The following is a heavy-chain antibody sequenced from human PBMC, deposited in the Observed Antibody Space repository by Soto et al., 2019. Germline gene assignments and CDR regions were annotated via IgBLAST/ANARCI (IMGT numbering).Heavy chain of an antibody. Sequence: QVQLQESGPGLVKPSGTLSLTCAVSGGSISSSNWWSWVRQPPGKGLQWIGVIYHSGSTNYIPSLKSRVTMSVDKSRNPFSLELSSVTAADTAVYYCARRWGEGRVDYWGQGTLVTVSS. V-gene: IGHV4-4*02. CDR2: IYHSGST. D-gene: IGHD3-10*01. J-gene: IGHJ4*02. CDR1: GGSISSSNW. CDR3: ARRWGEGRVDY.